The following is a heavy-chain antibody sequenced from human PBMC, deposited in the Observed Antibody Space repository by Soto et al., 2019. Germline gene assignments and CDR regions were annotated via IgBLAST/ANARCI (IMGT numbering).Heavy chain of an antibody. D-gene: IGHD3-16*01. V-gene: IGHV4-31*11. CDR3: ARRGEHVVGLYFGLDV. CDR2: MYLSGGA. J-gene: IGHJ6*02. Sequence: QVQLQESGPGLVRPSQTLSLTCAVSGGSISSGRNFWSWIRQLPGKGLEWIGYMYLSGGASYSPSPKSRSLFSLDMSKNQFSLRLRSVTAADTVVYFCARRGEHVVGLYFGLDVWGQGTTVTVSS. CDR1: GGSISSGRNF.